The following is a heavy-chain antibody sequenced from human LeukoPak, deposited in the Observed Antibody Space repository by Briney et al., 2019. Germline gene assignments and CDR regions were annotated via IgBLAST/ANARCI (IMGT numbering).Heavy chain of an antibody. CDR1: GFTFNAYA. V-gene: IGHV3-23*01. CDR3: AKIPLRFLEWTKNPDAFDI. J-gene: IGHJ3*02. Sequence: GGSLRLSCAASGFTFNAYAMSWVRQAPGRGLEWVSAIGGSGGSTYYADSVKGRFTISRDNSKNTLYLQMNSLRAEDTAVYYCAKIPLRFLEWTKNPDAFDIWGQGTMVTVSS. CDR2: IGGSGGST. D-gene: IGHD3-3*01.